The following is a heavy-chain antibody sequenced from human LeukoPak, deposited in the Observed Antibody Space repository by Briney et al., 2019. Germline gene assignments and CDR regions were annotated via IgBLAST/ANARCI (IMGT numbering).Heavy chain of an antibody. Sequence: SETLSLTCPVYGGSFSGYYCSWIRPLPGNGLEWIGEINHSGSTNYNPSLKSRVSISVDTSKNQSSLKLSSGTAADTAVYYCARRVMWFGELKSWGQGTLVTVSS. V-gene: IGHV4-34*01. CDR3: ARRVMWFGELKS. CDR1: GGSFSGYY. CDR2: INHSGST. J-gene: IGHJ5*02. D-gene: IGHD3-10*01.